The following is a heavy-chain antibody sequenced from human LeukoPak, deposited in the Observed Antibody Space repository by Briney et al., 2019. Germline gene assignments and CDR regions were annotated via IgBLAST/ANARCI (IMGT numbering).Heavy chain of an antibody. D-gene: IGHD3-16*01. CDR1: GFTFSSYA. Sequence: GGSLRLSCAASGFTFSSYAMSWVRQAPGKGLEWVSAISGSGGSTYYADSVKGRFTISRDNSKNTLYLQMNSLRAEDTAVYYCASDYYDYVWGTPNRYFDYWGQGTLVTVSS. CDR3: ASDYYDYVWGTPNRYFDY. V-gene: IGHV3-23*01. J-gene: IGHJ4*02. CDR2: ISGSGGST.